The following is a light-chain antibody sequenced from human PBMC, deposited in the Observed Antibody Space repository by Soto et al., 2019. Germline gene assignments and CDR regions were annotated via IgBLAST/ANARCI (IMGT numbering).Light chain of an antibody. V-gene: IGLV2-14*01. CDR3: SSYTSSNTYV. CDR1: SSDIGAYNY. Sequence: QSALTQPASVSGSPGQSITISCTGTSSDIGAYNYVSWYQQYPGKAPKLMIFEVTHRPSGVSNRFSGSKSGNTASLTISGLQAEDEADYYCSSYTSSNTYVFGTGTKATVL. CDR2: EVT. J-gene: IGLJ1*01.